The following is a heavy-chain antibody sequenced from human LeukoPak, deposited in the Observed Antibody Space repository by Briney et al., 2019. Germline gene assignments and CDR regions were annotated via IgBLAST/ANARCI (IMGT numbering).Heavy chain of an antibody. V-gene: IGHV1-46*01. CDR3: ARDPYDSSGYYYLDS. CDR2: INPIGVTT. J-gene: IGHJ4*02. CDR1: GYTFTSYY. Sequence: ASVKVSCKASGYTFTSYYMHWVRQAPGHGLEWMGIINPIGVTTSYAQKFQGRVTMTRNTSTSTVYMELSSLTSEDTAVYYCARDPYDSSGYYYLDSWGQGTLVTVPS. D-gene: IGHD3-22*01.